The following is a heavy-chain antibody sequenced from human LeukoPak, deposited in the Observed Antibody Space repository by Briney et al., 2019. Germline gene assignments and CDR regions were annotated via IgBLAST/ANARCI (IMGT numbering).Heavy chain of an antibody. D-gene: IGHD4-17*01. Sequence: PGGSLRLSCAASGFTFSSYEMNWVRQAPGKGLEWVSYISSSGSTIYYADSVKGRFTISRDNAKNSLYLQMNSLRAEDTAVYYCARGALYGDYVTRFDYWGQGTLVTVSS. CDR3: ARGALYGDYVTRFDY. V-gene: IGHV3-48*03. CDR1: GFTFSSYE. J-gene: IGHJ4*02. CDR2: ISSSGSTI.